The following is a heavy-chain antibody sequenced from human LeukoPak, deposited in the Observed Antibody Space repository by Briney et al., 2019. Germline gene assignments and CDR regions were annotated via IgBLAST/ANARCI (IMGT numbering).Heavy chain of an antibody. CDR3: ARDQAVTTQNWFDP. D-gene: IGHD4-17*01. V-gene: IGHV4-31*03. CDR1: GGSISSGGYY. Sequence: SETLSLTCTVPGGSISSGGYYWSWIRQHPGKGLEWIGYIYYSGSTYYNPSLKSRVTISVDTSKNQFSLELSSVTAADTAVYYCARDQAVTTQNWFDPWGQGTLVTVSS. CDR2: IYYSGST. J-gene: IGHJ5*02.